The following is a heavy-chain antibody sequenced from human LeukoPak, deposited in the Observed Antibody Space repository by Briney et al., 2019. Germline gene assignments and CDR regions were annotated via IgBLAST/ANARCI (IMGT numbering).Heavy chain of an antibody. D-gene: IGHD3-22*01. CDR2: ISSSSSYI. CDR1: GFTFSSYG. V-gene: IGHV3-21*01. Sequence: GGTLKLSCAASGFTFSSYGMSWVRQAPGKGLEWVSSISSSSSYIYYADSVKGRFTISRDNAKNSLYLQMNSLRAEDMAVYYCARDVGSRGDSSGDPPGDYWGQGTLVTVSS. J-gene: IGHJ4*02. CDR3: ARDVGSRGDSSGDPPGDY.